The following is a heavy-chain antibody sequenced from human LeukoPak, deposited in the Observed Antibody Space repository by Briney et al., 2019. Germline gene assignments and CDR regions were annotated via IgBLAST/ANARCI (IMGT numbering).Heavy chain of an antibody. Sequence: ASVKVSCKASGYTFTGYYMHWVRQAPGQGLEWMGIINPSVGSTGYAQKFQGRVTMTRDTSTSTVYMELSSLRSEDTAVYYCAREMVRGHYFDYWGQGTLVTVSS. CDR2: INPSVGST. CDR3: AREMVRGHYFDY. J-gene: IGHJ4*02. D-gene: IGHD3-10*01. V-gene: IGHV1-46*01. CDR1: GYTFTGYY.